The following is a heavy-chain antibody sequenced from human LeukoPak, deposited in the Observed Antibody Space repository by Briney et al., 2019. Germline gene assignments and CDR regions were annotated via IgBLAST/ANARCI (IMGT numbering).Heavy chain of an antibody. D-gene: IGHD3-3*01. J-gene: IGHJ4*02. CDR1: GFTFGDYA. CDR2: IRSEAYGGTT. V-gene: IGHV3-49*03. CDR3: TRNYDFWSAPLDY. Sequence: GGSLRLSCTASGFTFGDYAMSWFRQAPGKGLEWVGFIRSEAYGGTTEYAASVKGRFTISRDDSKSIAYLQMNSLKTEDTAVYYCTRNYDFWSAPLDYWGQGTLVTVSS.